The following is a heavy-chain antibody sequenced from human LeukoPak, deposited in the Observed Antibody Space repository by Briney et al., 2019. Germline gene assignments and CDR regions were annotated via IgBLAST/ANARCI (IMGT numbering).Heavy chain of an antibody. J-gene: IGHJ4*02. CDR1: GGSISSYY. CDR2: IYYSGST. V-gene: IGHV4-59*01. D-gene: IGHD6-19*01. CDR3: VRAVAATRIDF. Sequence: SETLSLTCTVSGGSISSYYWSWIRQPPGKGLEWIGYIYYSGSTNYNPSLKSRGTISVDTSKNQFSLKVSSVTAADTAVYYCVRAVAATRIDFWGQGTLVTVSS.